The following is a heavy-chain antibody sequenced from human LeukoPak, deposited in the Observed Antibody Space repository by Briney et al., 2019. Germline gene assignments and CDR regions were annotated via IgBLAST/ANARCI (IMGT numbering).Heavy chain of an antibody. V-gene: IGHV4-59*01. CDR3: ARVYYYDSSGNFDP. J-gene: IGHJ5*02. D-gene: IGHD3-22*01. CDR1: GGSISSYY. Sequence: PAETVSLTCTVSGGSISSYYWSWIGQPPGKGLEWIGYIYYSGSTNYNPPLNSRATISVDTSKNQFSLKLSSVTAADTAVYYCARVYYYDSSGNFDPWGQAAMATDSS. CDR2: IYYSGST.